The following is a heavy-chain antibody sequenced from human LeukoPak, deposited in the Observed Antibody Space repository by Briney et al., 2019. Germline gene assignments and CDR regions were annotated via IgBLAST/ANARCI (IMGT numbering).Heavy chain of an antibody. CDR2: IDHSGST. Sequence: PSETLSLTCAVYGGSFSGYYWSWIRQPPGKGLEWIGEIDHSGSTNYNPSLKSRVTISVDTSKNQFSLKLSSVTAADTAVYYCARVPYSSSWYYFDYWGQGTLVTVSS. CDR3: ARVPYSSSWYYFDY. V-gene: IGHV4-34*01. J-gene: IGHJ4*02. D-gene: IGHD6-13*01. CDR1: GGSFSGYY.